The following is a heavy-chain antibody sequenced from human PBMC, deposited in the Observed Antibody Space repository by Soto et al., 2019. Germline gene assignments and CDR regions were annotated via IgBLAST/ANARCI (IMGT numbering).Heavy chain of an antibody. CDR1: GFSLSSTRMA. V-gene: IGHV2-5*02. CDR3: AHIVVAGLGYYFDY. CDR2: IYWDDHK. D-gene: IGHD6-19*01. Sequence: QITLKESGPTLVKPTQTLTLTCTFSGFSLSSTRMAVGWIRQPPGKALEWLALIYWDDHKRYSPFLKSRLTLTKDTCKNQVVLTMSNMDPVDTARYYCAHIVVAGLGYYFDYWGQGTLGTVSS. J-gene: IGHJ4*02.